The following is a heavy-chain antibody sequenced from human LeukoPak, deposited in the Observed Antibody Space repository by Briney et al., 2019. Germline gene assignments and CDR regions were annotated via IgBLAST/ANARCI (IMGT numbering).Heavy chain of an antibody. D-gene: IGHD3-22*01. CDR2: IYSGGST. Sequence: PGGSLRLSCAASGFTVSSNYMSWVRQAPGKGLEWVSVIYSGGSTYYADSVKGRFTISRDNSKNTLYLQMNSLRAEDTAVYYCARENDSTPFDIWGQGTMVTVSS. CDR3: ARENDSTPFDI. CDR1: GFTVSSNY. V-gene: IGHV3-53*01. J-gene: IGHJ3*02.